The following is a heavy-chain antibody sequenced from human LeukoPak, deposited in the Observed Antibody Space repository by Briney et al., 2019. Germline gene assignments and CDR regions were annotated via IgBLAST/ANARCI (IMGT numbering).Heavy chain of an antibody. D-gene: IGHD4-17*01. V-gene: IGHV1-18*01. CDR2: ISGFNQNT. J-gene: IGHJ2*01. CDR1: GYTFSHYG. Sequence: ASVKVPCKASGYTFSHYGLSWMRQAPGQGLEWMGWISGFNQNTHYAQKFQGRVTMITDTSTTTAYLDLRSLRSDDTAVYYCARVVEYGDSNGYFDLWGGGTLVTVSS. CDR3: ARVVEYGDSNGYFDL.